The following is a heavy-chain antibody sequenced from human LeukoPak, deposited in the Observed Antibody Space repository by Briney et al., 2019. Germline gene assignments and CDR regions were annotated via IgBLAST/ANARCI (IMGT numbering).Heavy chain of an antibody. D-gene: IGHD6-19*01. Sequence: SETLSLTCSVSGDSMTTFDRSWIRQPAGKGLEWVGQVFTSGTTAYSASLKSRLTISLDKSNNQVSLKLISVTAADTAVYYCARHSPTGWYYFDSWGQGALVIVSS. V-gene: IGHV4-4*07. CDR1: GDSMTTFD. CDR2: VFTSGTT. CDR3: ARHSPTGWYYFDS. J-gene: IGHJ4*02.